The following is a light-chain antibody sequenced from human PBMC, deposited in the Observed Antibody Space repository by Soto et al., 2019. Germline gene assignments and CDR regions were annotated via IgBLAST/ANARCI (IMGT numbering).Light chain of an antibody. J-gene: IGKJ3*01. V-gene: IGKV3-15*01. CDR1: QSVTNN. CDR3: QQYSDSPIT. Sequence: EIVMTQSPATLSVSPGERATLSCRASQSVTNNLAWYQQRPGQAPRLLIRGASTRASGVPARFSGSGSGTDFTLTISSLQSEDFAVYYCQQYSDSPITFGPGNKVDLK. CDR2: GAS.